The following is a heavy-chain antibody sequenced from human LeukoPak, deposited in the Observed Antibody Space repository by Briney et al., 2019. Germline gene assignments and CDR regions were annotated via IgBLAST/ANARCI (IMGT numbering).Heavy chain of an antibody. CDR1: GFTFSSNA. CDR2: IPATGSST. V-gene: IGHV3-23*01. J-gene: IGHJ6*02. Sequence: GSLRLSCAASGFTFSSNAMIWVRQAPGKGLEWVSSIPATGSSTYYADSVKGRFTISRDNSKNSLYLQMNSLRAEDTAVYYCASCTTLKYSSSWTPYYYYGMDVWGQGTTVTVSS. CDR3: ASCTTLKYSSSWTPYYYYGMDV. D-gene: IGHD6-13*01.